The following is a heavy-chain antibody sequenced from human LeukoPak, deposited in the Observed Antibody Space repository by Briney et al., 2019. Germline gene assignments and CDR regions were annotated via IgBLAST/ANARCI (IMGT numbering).Heavy chain of an antibody. D-gene: IGHD5-18*01. V-gene: IGHV5-51*03. CDR3: ASTRSWHRFGYGY. CDR1: GSSFTCYL. CDR2: IHTGDSET. J-gene: IGHJ4*02. Sequence: GESLNFSCKASGSSFTCYLICGVRQMPGKGLWWMGIIHTGDSETRYSPSFEGQVTISDDTSISTAYLQWSSLNASDTAMYYCASTRSWHRFGYGYWGQGTLVTVS.